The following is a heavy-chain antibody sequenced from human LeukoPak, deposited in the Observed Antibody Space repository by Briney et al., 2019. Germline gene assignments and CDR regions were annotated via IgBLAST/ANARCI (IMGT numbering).Heavy chain of an antibody. J-gene: IGHJ4*02. CDR1: GFTFSSYG. D-gene: IGHD3-22*01. V-gene: IGHV3-23*01. CDR2: ISGSGGST. CDR3: AKAGEYYYDSSGYYYAVTYFDY. Sequence: GGTLRLSCAASGFTFSSYGMRWVRQAPGKGLEWVSAISGSGGSTYYADSVKGRFTISRDNSKNTLYLQMNSLRAEDTAVYYCAKAGEYYYDSSGYYYAVTYFDYWGQGTLVTVSS.